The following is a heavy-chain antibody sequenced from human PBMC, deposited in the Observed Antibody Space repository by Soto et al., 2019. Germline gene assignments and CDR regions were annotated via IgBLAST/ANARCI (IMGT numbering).Heavy chain of an antibody. D-gene: IGHD6-6*01. CDR2: ISYDGSNK. V-gene: IGHV3-30*18. CDR1: GFTFSSYG. J-gene: IGHJ4*02. Sequence: QVQLVESGGGVVQPGRSLRLSCAASGFTFSSYGMHWVRQAPGKGLEWVAVISYDGSNKYYADSVKGRFTISRDNSKNTLYLQMNSLRAEDTAVYYCAKGFWSSSSPPPFDYWGQGTLVTVSS. CDR3: AKGFWSSSSPPPFDY.